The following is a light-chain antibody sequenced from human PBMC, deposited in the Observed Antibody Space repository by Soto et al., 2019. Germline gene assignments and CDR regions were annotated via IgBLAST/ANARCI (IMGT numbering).Light chain of an antibody. CDR2: SAS. Sequence: DIQMTQSPSSLSASIGDRVTITCRANQHISNYVNWYQQRPGKAPRVLIFSASTLQSGVPSRFSGSGSGTDFTLTISSMESVSCSTHYTKQTSSTRVALAFGGGTK. V-gene: IGKV1-39*01. CDR3: KQTSSTRVALA. CDR1: QHISNY. J-gene: IGKJ4*01.